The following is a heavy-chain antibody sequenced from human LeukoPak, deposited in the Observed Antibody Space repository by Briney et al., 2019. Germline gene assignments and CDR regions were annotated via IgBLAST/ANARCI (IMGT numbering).Heavy chain of an antibody. V-gene: IGHV4-38-2*02. Sequence: SETLSLTCTVSGYSISSDYYWGWIRQPPGKGLEWIGSIYDSGNTYYNPSLKSRVTMSVDMSKNQFSLKLSSVTAADTAVYYCTRLYRRIGWFDPWGQGTLVTVSS. J-gene: IGHJ5*02. CDR1: GYSISSDYY. CDR2: IYDSGNT. D-gene: IGHD1-26*01. CDR3: TRLYRRIGWFDP.